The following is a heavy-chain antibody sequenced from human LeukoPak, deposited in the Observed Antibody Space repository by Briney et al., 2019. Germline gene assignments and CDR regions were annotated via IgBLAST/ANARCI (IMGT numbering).Heavy chain of an antibody. J-gene: IGHJ6*03. D-gene: IGHD2-15*01. CDR3: ARGPSDYCSGGSCYSGYYYYYMDV. V-gene: IGHV3-11*01. CDR1: GFTFSGYY. CDR2: ISSSGSTI. Sequence: GGSLRLSCAASGFTFSGYYMSWIRQAPGKGLEWVSYISSSGSTIYYADSVKGRFTISRDNAKNSLYLQMNSLRAEDTAVYYCARGPSDYCSGGSCYSGYYYYYMDVWGKGTTVTVSS.